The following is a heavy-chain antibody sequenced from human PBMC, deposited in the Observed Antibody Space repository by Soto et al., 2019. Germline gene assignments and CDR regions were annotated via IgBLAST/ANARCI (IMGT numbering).Heavy chain of an antibody. CDR2: INPNSGGT. J-gene: IGHJ6*01. D-gene: IGHD2-21*02. CDR3: ASPTAEEEGKVTYTRGYYYYGMEV. CDR1: GDTFTGYY. V-gene: IGHV1-2*02. Sequence: ASVKVSCKASGDTFTGYYMHWVRQAPGQGREWMGWINPNSGGTNYAQKFQGRVTMTRDTSISTAYMELSRLRSDDTAVYYCASPTAEEEGKVTYTRGYYYYGMEVWGQGTPVTVSS.